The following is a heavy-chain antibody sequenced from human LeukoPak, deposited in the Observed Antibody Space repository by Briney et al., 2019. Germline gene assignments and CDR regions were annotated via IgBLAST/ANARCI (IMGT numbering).Heavy chain of an antibody. J-gene: IGHJ4*02. Sequence: PGGSLRLSCAASGFPFNSYSMNWVRQAPGKGLEWVSYISSSSSAIYYADSVRGRFTISRDNAKNSLYLQMNSLRAEDTAVYYCAREPYSSVWPRVFDYWGQGTLVTVSS. CDR2: ISSSSSAI. D-gene: IGHD6-19*01. CDR1: GFPFNSYS. V-gene: IGHV3-48*01. CDR3: AREPYSSVWPRVFDY.